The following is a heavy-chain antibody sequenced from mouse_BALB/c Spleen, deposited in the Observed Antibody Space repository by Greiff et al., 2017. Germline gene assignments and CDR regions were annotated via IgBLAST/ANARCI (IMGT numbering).Heavy chain of an antibody. CDR3: ASLNWFAY. J-gene: IGHJ3*01. CDR1: GFSLTSYG. CDR2: IWAGGST. Sequence: VKLVESGPGLVAPSQSLSITCTVSGFSLTSYGVHWVRQPPGKGLEWLGVIWAGGSTNYNSALMSRLSISKDNSKSQVVLKMNSLQTDDTAMYYCASLNWFAYWGQGTLVTVSA. V-gene: IGHV2-9*02. D-gene: IGHD1-3*01.